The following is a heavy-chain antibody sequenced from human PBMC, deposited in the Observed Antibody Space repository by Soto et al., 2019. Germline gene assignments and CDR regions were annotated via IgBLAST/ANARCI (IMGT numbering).Heavy chain of an antibody. CDR2: ISYDESKT. CDR3: ARDRGMVSYFFAMDV. CDR1: GFIFSGYG. V-gene: IGHV3-33*05. J-gene: IGHJ6*02. Sequence: QLVESGGGVVQPGRSLRLSCSASGFIFSGYGMHWVRQAPGKGLEWVAVISYDESKTYYGDSVKGRFTISRDNSQNTVFLQASSLRDEDTGVYYCARDRGMVSYFFAMDVWGQGTTVTVSS. D-gene: IGHD2-8*01.